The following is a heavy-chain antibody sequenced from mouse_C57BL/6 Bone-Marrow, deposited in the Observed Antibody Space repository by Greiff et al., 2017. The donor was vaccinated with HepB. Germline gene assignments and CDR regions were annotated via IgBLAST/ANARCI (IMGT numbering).Heavy chain of an antibody. CDR2: IRNKANGYTT. Sequence: EVKLMESGGGLVQPGGSLSLSCAASGFTFTDYYMSWVRQPPGKALEWLGFIRNKANGYTTEYSASVKGRFTISRDNCQSILYLQMNALRAEDSATYYCARYPYDGYYWFAYWGQGTLVTVSA. CDR3: ARYPYDGYYWFAY. CDR1: GFTFTDYY. J-gene: IGHJ3*01. D-gene: IGHD2-3*01. V-gene: IGHV7-3*01.